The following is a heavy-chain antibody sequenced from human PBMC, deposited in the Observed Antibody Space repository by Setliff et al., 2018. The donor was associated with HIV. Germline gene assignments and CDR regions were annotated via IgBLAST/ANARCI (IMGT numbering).Heavy chain of an antibody. Sequence: SETLSLTCSVSGGSISSSGGYYWGWIRQPPGKGLEWIGSFYYIGSTDYNPSLKSRVTISVDTSKNQFSLKLSSVTAADTAVYYCARDPYCSGDGCFRYYQHWGRGTLVTVSS. CDR3: ARDPYCSGDGCFRYYQH. CDR1: GGSISSSGGYY. J-gene: IGHJ1*01. D-gene: IGHD2-15*01. V-gene: IGHV4-39*02. CDR2: FYYIGST.